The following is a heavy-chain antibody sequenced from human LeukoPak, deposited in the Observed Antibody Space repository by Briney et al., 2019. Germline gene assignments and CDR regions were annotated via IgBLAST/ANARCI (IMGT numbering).Heavy chain of an antibody. Sequence: GGSLRLSCAASGFTFSSYAMSWVRQAPGKGLEWVSSITGSGASTYYADSVKGRFTISRDNSKNTLYLQMNSLRAVDTALYYCAKSPGPHPSSGWYFDLWGRGTLVTVSS. J-gene: IGHJ2*01. V-gene: IGHV3-23*01. CDR3: AKSPGPHPSSGWYFDL. D-gene: IGHD2-2*01. CDR1: GFTFSSYA. CDR2: ITGSGAST.